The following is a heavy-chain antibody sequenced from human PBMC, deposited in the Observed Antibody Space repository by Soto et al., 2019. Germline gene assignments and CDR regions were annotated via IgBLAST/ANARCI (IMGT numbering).Heavy chain of an antibody. CDR1: GYIFVNYG. J-gene: IGHJ6*02. CDR3: AMVDNFVTPAPQDV. D-gene: IGHD5-12*01. Sequence: QVQLVQAGDEVRKPGSSVKVSCKASGYIFVNYGIAWVRQPPGQRLQWMGWISPYSGHTHYASKVQGRLTMTTDTSTSTAYMDLGSLTSDDTAVYYCAMVDNFVTPAPQDVWGQGTTVTVSS. CDR2: ISPYSGHT. V-gene: IGHV1-18*01.